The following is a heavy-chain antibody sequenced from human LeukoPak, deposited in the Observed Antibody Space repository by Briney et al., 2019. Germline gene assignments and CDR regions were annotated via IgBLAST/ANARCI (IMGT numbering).Heavy chain of an antibody. D-gene: IGHD3-22*01. J-gene: IGHJ6*03. V-gene: IGHV1-46*01. CDR2: INPSGGST. CDR1: GYTFTSYY. Sequence: GASVKVSCKASGYTFTSYYMHWVRQAPGQGLEWMGIINPSGGSTSYAQKFQGRVTMTRDTSISTAYMELSRLRSDDTAVYYCARAPPYYYDSSGYSSYYYYYMDVWGKGTTVTVSS. CDR3: ARAPPYYYDSSGYSSYYYYYMDV.